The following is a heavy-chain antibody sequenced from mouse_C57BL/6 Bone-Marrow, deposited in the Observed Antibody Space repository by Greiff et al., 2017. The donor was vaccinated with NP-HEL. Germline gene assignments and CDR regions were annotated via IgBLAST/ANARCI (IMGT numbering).Heavy chain of an antibody. J-gene: IGHJ3*01. CDR1: GFTFTDYY. D-gene: IGHD1-1*01. CDR2: IRNKANGYTT. V-gene: IGHV7-3*01. CDR3: ARSSYYYGTPLAY. Sequence: EVMLVESGGGLVQPGGSLSLSCAASGFTFTDYYMSWVRQPPGKALEWLGFIRNKANGYTTEYSASVKGRFTISRDNSQSILYLQMNALRAEDSATYYGARSSYYYGTPLAYWGQGTLVTVSA.